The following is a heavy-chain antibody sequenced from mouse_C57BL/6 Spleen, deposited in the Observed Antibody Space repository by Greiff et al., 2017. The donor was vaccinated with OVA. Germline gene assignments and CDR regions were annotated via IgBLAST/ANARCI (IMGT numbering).Heavy chain of an antibody. Sequence: QVQLQQSGPELVKPGASVKISCKASGYAFSSSWMHWVKQRPGKGLEWIGRIYPGDGDTNYNGKFKGKATLTADKSSSTAYTQLSSLTSEDSAVYCCARNGYSEGDWGQGTTVTVST. J-gene: IGHJ2*01. CDR1: GYAFSSSW. D-gene: IGHD2-3*01. CDR2: IYPGDGDT. CDR3: ARNGYSEGD. V-gene: IGHV1-82*01.